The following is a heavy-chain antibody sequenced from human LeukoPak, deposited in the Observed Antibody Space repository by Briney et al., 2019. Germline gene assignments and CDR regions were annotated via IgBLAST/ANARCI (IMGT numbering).Heavy chain of an antibody. CDR2: INHSGST. CDR1: GGSFSGYY. V-gene: IGHV4-34*01. Sequence: SETLSLTCAVYGGSFSGYYWSWIRQPPGKGLEWIGEINHSGSTNYNPSLKSRVTISLDTSKNQFSLRLNSVTAADTAVYYCAGDRNTGSWYFYWGQGTLVTVSS. D-gene: IGHD6-13*01. J-gene: IGHJ4*02. CDR3: AGDRNTGSWYFY.